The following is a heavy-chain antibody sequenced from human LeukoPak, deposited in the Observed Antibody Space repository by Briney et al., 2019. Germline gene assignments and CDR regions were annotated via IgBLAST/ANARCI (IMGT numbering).Heavy chain of an antibody. D-gene: IGHD3-22*01. CDR3: ARVKSYYYDTSDKDAFDI. J-gene: IGHJ3*02. CDR1: GYTFTSYY. Sequence: ASVKVSCKASGYTFTSYYMHWVRQAPGQGLEWMGIINPSGGSTAYAQKFQGRVTMTRGMSTSTVYMELSSLRSEDTAVYYCARVKSYYYDTSDKDAFDIWGQGTMVTVSS. V-gene: IGHV1-46*01. CDR2: INPSGGST.